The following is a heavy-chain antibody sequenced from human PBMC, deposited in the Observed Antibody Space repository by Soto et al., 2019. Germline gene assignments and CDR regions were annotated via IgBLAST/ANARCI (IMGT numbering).Heavy chain of an antibody. V-gene: IGHV4-59*08. CDR2: IYYSGST. J-gene: IGHJ5*02. D-gene: IGHD3-10*01. CDR3: ARSSGSYYMNWFDP. Sequence: PSETLSLTCTVSGGSISSYYWSWIRQPPGKGLEWIGYIYYSGSTNYNPSLKSRVTISVDTSKNQFSLKLSSVTAADTAVYYCARSSGSYYMNWFDPWGQGTLVTVSS. CDR1: GGSISSYY.